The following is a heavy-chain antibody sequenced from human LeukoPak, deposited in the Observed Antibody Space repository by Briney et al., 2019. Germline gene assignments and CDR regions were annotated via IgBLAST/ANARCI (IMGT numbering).Heavy chain of an antibody. V-gene: IGHV1-46*01. Sequence: GASVKVSCKASGYTFTNYYMHWVRQAPGQGLEWMGIINPSGGSTSYAQKFQGRVTMTRDTSTSTVYMELSSLRSEDTAVYYCAAASPREGYYDPTRPHAFDIWGQGTMVTVSS. CDR3: AAASPREGYYDPTRPHAFDI. D-gene: IGHD3-22*01. CDR2: INPSGGST. CDR1: GYTFTNYY. J-gene: IGHJ3*02.